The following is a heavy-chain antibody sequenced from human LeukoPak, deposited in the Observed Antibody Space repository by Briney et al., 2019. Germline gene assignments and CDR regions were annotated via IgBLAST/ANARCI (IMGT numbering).Heavy chain of an antibody. CDR1: GYTFTGYY. D-gene: IGHD3-22*01. CDR3: ARALLYYYDSSGYPC. Sequence: ASVKVSCTASGYTFTGYYMHWVRQAPGQGLEWMGWINPNSGGTNYAQKFQGRVTMTRDTSISTAYMELSRLRSDDTAVYYCARALLYYYDSSGYPCWGQGTLVTVSS. CDR2: INPNSGGT. V-gene: IGHV1-2*02. J-gene: IGHJ4*02.